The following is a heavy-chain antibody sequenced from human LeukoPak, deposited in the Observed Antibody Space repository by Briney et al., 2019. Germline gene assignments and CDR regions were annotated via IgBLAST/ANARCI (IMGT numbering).Heavy chain of an antibody. CDR1: GGSISSYY. J-gene: IGHJ6*02. V-gene: IGHV4-4*07. D-gene: IGHD4-17*01. CDR2: IYTSGST. CDR3: AREAQYGDYVFSYYYYGMDV. Sequence: SETLSLTCTVSGGSISSYYWSWIRQPAGKGLEWIGRIYTSGSTNYNPSLKSRVTMSVDTSKNQFSLKLSSVTAADTAVYYCAREAQYGDYVFSYYYYGMDVWGQGTTVTVSS.